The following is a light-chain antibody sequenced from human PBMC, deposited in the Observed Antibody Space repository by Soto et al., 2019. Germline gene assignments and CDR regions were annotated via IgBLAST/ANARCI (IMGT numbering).Light chain of an antibody. CDR2: YDS. CDR3: QVWDITTDHYV. J-gene: IGLJ1*01. Sequence: SYELTQPPSVSVAPEKTARITCGGNNIGSKRVHWYRQKPGQARVLVIYYDSDRPSGIPERFSGSNSGNTATLTISRVEAGDEADYYCQVWDITTDHYVFGTGTKLTVL. CDR1: NIGSKR. V-gene: IGLV3-21*04.